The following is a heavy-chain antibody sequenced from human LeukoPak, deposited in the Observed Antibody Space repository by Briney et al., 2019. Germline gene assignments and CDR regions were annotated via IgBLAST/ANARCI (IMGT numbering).Heavy chain of an antibody. CDR3: AALYYYGSGSYYNESRYYYGMDV. D-gene: IGHD3-10*01. CDR2: IVIGSGNT. Sequence: VASVKVSCKASGFTFTSSAVQWVRQARGQRVEWIGWIVIGSGNTNYAQKFQERVTITRDMSTSTAYMELSSLRCEDTAVYYCAALYYYGSGSYYNESRYYYGMDVWGQGTTVTVSS. J-gene: IGHJ6*02. CDR1: GFTFTSSA. V-gene: IGHV1-58*01.